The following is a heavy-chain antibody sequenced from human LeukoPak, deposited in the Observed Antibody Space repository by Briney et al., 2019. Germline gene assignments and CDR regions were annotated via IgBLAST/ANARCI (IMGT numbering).Heavy chain of an antibody. CDR2: IVGSGGTT. J-gene: IGHJ6*03. Sequence: GGSLRLSCAASGFIFSSYAMSWVRQAPGKGLEWVSGIVGSGGTTYYADSVKGRFTISRDNSKNTLYLQMKSLRAENTAVYYCAKGGGYEAQYYYYYLDVWGKGTTVTISS. CDR3: AKGGGYEAQYYYYYLDV. D-gene: IGHD5-12*01. V-gene: IGHV3-23*01. CDR1: GFIFSSYA.